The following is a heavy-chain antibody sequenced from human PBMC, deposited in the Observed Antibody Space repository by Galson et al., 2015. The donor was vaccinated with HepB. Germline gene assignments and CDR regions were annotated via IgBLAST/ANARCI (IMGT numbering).Heavy chain of an antibody. D-gene: IGHD6-13*01. J-gene: IGHJ6*02. CDR1: GYTFTSYG. V-gene: IGHV1-18*04. Sequence: SVKVSCKASGYTFTSYGISWVRQAPGQGLEWMGWISAYNGNTNYAQKLQGRVTMTTDTSTSTAYMELRSLRSDDTAVYYCARDEDLSSSWYYYYYYGMDVWGQGTTVTVSS. CDR2: ISAYNGNT. CDR3: ARDEDLSSSWYYYYYYGMDV.